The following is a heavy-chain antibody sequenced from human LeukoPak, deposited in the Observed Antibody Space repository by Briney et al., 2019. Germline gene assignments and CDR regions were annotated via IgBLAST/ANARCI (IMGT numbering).Heavy chain of an antibody. V-gene: IGHV4-34*01. Sequence: SETLSLTCAVYGGSFSGYYWSWIRQPPGRGLEWVGSIHSSGSTYYTPSLQSRVTMSLDTSKNQFSLKLTSVTAADTAVYYCARPKNSGSFSGFDYWGQGTLVTVSS. D-gene: IGHD1-26*01. CDR3: ARPKNSGSFSGFDY. J-gene: IGHJ4*02. CDR1: GGSFSGYY. CDR2: IHSSGST.